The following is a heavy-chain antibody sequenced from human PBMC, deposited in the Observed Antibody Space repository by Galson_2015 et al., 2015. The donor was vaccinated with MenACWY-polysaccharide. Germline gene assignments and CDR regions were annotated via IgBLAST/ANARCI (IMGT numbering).Heavy chain of an antibody. Sequence: SVKVSCKASGGTFSSYAISWVRQAPGQGLEWMGGIIPIFGTANYAQKFQGRVTITADKSTSTAYMELSSLRSEDTAVYYCARDIIPGGALHYYYYGMDVWGQGTTVTVSS. CDR3: ARDIIPGGALHYYYYGMDV. J-gene: IGHJ6*02. CDR1: GGTFSSYA. D-gene: IGHD3-10*01. CDR2: IIPIFGTA. V-gene: IGHV1-69*06.